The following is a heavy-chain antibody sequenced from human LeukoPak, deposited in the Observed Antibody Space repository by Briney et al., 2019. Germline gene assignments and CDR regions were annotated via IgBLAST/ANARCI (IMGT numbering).Heavy chain of an antibody. CDR1: GYTFTSYG. V-gene: IGHV1-18*01. Sequence: ASVKVSCKASGYTFTSYGFSWVRQAPGQGLEWMGWISAYKGNTNYAQKFQGRVTMTTDTSTTTAYMELRSLISDDTAVYYCARAGCSSTSCSHADYWGQGTLVTVSS. CDR3: ARAGCSSTSCSHADY. D-gene: IGHD2-2*01. CDR2: ISAYKGNT. J-gene: IGHJ4*02.